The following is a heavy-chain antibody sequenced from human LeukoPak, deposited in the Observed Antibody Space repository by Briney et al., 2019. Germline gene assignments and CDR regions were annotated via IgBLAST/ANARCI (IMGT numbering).Heavy chain of an antibody. D-gene: IGHD2-21*01. J-gene: IGHJ6*02. Sequence: GASVKVSCKASGYTFTTYAISWVRQTPGQGPDWMGWIDTYTTNTDYAQKFQGRVTMTTDTSTNTAYMELRSLNSDDTAMYYCARRTLRLAMGGAASGYGMDVWGQGTTVIVSS. CDR2: IDTYTTNT. CDR1: GYTFTTYA. V-gene: IGHV1-18*01. CDR3: ARRTLRLAMGGAASGYGMDV.